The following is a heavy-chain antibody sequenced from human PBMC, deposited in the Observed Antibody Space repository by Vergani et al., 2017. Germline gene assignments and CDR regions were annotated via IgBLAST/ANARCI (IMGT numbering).Heavy chain of an antibody. Sequence: EVQLVESGGGLVKPGGSLRLSCAASGFTFSSYSMNWVRQAPGQGLEWVSSISSSRSYIYYADSVEGRFTISRDNAKSSLYLQMNSLRAEDTAVYYCARGPTHCDYGGQGTLVTVSS. J-gene: IGHJ4*02. V-gene: IGHV3-21*01. CDR1: GFTFSSYS. CDR2: ISSSRSYI. CDR3: ARGPTHCDY.